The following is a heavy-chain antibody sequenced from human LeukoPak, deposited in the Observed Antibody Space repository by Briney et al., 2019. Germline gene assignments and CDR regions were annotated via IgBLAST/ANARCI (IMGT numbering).Heavy chain of an antibody. CDR2: IRWDGGSP. D-gene: IGHD2-21*02. CDR3: VKDYCGGDCYFDY. V-gene: IGHV3-43*01. Sequence: GGSLRLSCAASGFTFNDYTMHWVRQAPGKGLEWVSVIRWDGGSPYYADSVKGRFTISRDNRKNSLYLQMNSLKTEDTAFYYCVKDYCGGDCYFDYWGQGTLVTVPS. CDR1: GFTFNDYT. J-gene: IGHJ4*02.